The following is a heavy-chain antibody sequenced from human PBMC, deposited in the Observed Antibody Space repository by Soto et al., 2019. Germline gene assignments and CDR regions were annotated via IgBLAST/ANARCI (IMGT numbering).Heavy chain of an antibody. Sequence: ASVKVSCKASGYTFSSYALHWVRQAPGQRLEWMGWINGGNGQTKYSQKFQGRVTFTRDTSASTAYLDLSSLRSEDTAVYYCARDPYYYYSSGYFSGYFHRWGQGSQVAVCS. CDR3: ARDPYYYYSSGYFSGYFHR. V-gene: IGHV1-3*01. CDR1: GYTFSSYA. J-gene: IGHJ1*01. D-gene: IGHD3-22*01. CDR2: INGGNGQT.